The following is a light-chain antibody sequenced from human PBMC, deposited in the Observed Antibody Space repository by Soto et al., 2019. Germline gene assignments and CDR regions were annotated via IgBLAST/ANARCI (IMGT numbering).Light chain of an antibody. Sequence: IGLTQSSANLSLFPGERATRSCRASQSIRTYLAWYQQKPGQAPRLLMYDASTRATDIPARFSGSGSGTDFTLTINSLAPEDVVVYYCQQRSSWLTFGQGT. J-gene: IGKJ1*01. CDR1: QSIRTY. V-gene: IGKV3-11*01. CDR3: QQRSSWLT. CDR2: DAS.